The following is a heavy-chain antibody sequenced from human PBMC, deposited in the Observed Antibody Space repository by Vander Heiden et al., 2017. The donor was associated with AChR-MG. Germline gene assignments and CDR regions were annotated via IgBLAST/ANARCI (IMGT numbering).Heavy chain of an antibody. D-gene: IGHD5-12*01. CDR2: INGGDGKT. J-gene: IGHJ4*03. CDR1: VYASTTPA. CDR3: ARGTRESGIEWLRLRGFDY. V-gene: IGHV1-3*01. Sequence: QLVQPGAEVQRPGAPVKVSSEASVYASTTPAIHWVRTAPAHGPAGMGWINGGDGKTKSSQKIQDRVIITRDESASTAYMEVTGLTSEDTAVDYCARGTRESGIEWLRLRGFDYGGQGTLVTVSS.